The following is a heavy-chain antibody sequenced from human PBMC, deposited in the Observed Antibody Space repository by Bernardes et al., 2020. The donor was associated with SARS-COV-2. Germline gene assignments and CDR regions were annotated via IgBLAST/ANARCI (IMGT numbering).Heavy chain of an antibody. CDR2: INPNSGGT. D-gene: IGHD2-2*01. Sequence: ASVKVSCKASGYTFTGYYMHWVRQAPGQGLEWMGWINPNSGGTNYAQKFQGRVTMTRDTSISTAYMELSRLRSDDTAVYYCARKKRYCSSTSCYWGIGYWCQGTLVTVSS. J-gene: IGHJ4*02. CDR3: ARKKRYCSSTSCYWGIGY. V-gene: IGHV1-2*02. CDR1: GYTFTGYY.